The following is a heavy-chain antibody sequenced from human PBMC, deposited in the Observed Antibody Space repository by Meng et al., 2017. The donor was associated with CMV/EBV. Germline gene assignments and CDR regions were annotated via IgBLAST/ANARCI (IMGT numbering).Heavy chain of an antibody. CDR2: IYYSGST. Sequence: SETLSLTCTVSGGSISSSSYYWGWIRQPPGKGLEWIGSIYYSGSTYYNPSLKSRVTISVDTSKNQFSLKLSSVTAADTAVYYCARSLPIVVEPAAKGFGYWGQGTLVTVSS. D-gene: IGHD2-2*01. CDR3: ARSLPIVVEPAAKGFGY. V-gene: IGHV4-39*01. CDR1: GGSISSSSYY. J-gene: IGHJ4*02.